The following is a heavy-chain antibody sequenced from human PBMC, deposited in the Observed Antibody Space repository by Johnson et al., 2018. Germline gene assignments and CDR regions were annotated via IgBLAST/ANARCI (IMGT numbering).Heavy chain of an antibody. J-gene: IGHJ1*01. D-gene: IGHD3-22*01. CDR1: GFTFSSYG. V-gene: IGHV3-30*18. CDR3: AKANNPYDRSGYHSPLHH. CDR2: ISYDGSKK. Sequence: QVQLVESGGGVVQPGRSLRLSCAASGFTFSSYGMHWVRQAPGKGLEWVAVISYDGSKKYYADSVKGRFPISRDNSKNTLYLQMNTLRTEDTAVYYCAKANNPYDRSGYHSPLHHWGQGTLVTVAS.